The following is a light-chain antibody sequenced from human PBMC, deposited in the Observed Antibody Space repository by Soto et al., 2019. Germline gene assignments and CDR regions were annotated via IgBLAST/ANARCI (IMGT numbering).Light chain of an antibody. CDR1: QDISNY. V-gene: IGKV1-33*01. J-gene: IGKJ4*01. CDR3: QQYDDLPLT. CDR2: DAS. Sequence: DVQMTQSPSSLSASVGARVTITCQASQDISNYLNWYQQKPGKAPKLLIYDASNLETGVPSRFSGSGSGTDVNFTISSLQPEDIATYYCQQYDDLPLTFGGGTKVEIK.